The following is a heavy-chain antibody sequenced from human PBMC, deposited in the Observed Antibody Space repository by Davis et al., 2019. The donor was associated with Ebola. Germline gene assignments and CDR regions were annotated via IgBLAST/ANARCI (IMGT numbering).Heavy chain of an antibody. CDR2: IKSKTDGGTT. CDR3: TIVIRDSSSWFDN. V-gene: IGHV3-15*01. Sequence: GESLKISCAASGFTFSNAWMSWVRQAPGKGLEWVGRIKSKTDGGTTDYGAPVKGRFTISRDDSENTLSLQMNSLKNEDTAVYYCTIVIRDSSSWFDNWGQGTLVTVSS. CDR1: GFTFSNAW. J-gene: IGHJ5*02. D-gene: IGHD6-13*01.